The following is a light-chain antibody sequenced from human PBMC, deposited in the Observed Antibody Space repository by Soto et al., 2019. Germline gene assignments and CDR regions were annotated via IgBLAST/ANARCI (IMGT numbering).Light chain of an antibody. CDR3: CSYAGSNTFA. J-gene: IGLJ1*01. CDR1: SSDVGTYNY. CDR2: DVT. V-gene: IGLV2-11*01. Sequence: QSALTQPRSVSGSPGQSVTISCTGTSSDVGTYNYVSWYQQHPGKAPKLMIYDVTQRPSGVPDRFSGSKSGNTASLTISGLQAEDEADYYCCSYAGSNTFAFGTGTKVTVL.